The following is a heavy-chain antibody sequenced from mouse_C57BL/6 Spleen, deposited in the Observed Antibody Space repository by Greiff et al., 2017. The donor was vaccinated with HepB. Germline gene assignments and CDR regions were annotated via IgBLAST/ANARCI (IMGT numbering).Heavy chain of an antibody. J-gene: IGHJ2*01. V-gene: IGHV5-4*03. CDR3: ARGHYYSYFDY. D-gene: IGHD2-1*01. Sequence: EVKLVESGGGLVKPGGSLKLSCAASGFTFSSYAMSWVRQTPEKRLEWVATISDGGSYTYYPDNVKGRFTISRDNAKNNLYLQMSHLKSEDTAMYYCARGHYYSYFDYWGQGTTLTVSS. CDR2: ISDGGSYT. CDR1: GFTFSSYA.